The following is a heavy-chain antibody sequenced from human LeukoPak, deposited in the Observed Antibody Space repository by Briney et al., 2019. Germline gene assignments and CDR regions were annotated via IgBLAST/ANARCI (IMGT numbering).Heavy chain of an antibody. J-gene: IGHJ4*02. CDR1: GGSISSSSYY. V-gene: IGHV4-39*07. CDR3: ARVVWFGEPYFDY. Sequence: ASETLSLTCTVSGGSISSSSYYWGWIRQPPGKGLEWIGQIYYSGTTQYNPSLKSRVTISVDTSKNQFSLKLSSVTAADTAVYYCARVVWFGEPYFDYWGQGTLVTVSS. D-gene: IGHD3-10*01. CDR2: IYYSGTT.